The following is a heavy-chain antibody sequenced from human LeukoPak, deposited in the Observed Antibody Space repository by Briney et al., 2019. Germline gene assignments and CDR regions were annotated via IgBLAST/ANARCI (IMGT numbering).Heavy chain of an antibody. D-gene: IGHD2-2*01. V-gene: IGHV3-33*06. J-gene: IGHJ4*02. CDR3: AKVRVTYCVTTSCYGDFDF. CDR2: IWYDGGNK. Sequence: PGGSLRLSCAASGFTFSAYGMHWVRQAPRDGLAWVAIIWYDGGNKYYADSVKGRFTISRDASKNTLHLQMNNLRAEDAAVYYCAKVRVTYCVTTSCYGDFDFWGQGTLVTVAS. CDR1: GFTFSAYG.